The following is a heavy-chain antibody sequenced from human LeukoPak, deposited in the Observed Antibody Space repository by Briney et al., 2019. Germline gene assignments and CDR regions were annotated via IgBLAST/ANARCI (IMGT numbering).Heavy chain of an antibody. CDR1: GYTFTGYY. CDR2: INPNSGGT. D-gene: IGHD2-2*01. V-gene: IGHV1-2*02. J-gene: IGHJ5*02. CDR3: ARALSARAYCSSTSCSRRGHNWFDP. Sequence: GASVKVSCKASGYTFTGYYMHWVRQAPGQGLEWMGWINPNSGGTNYAQKFQGKVTMTRDTSISTAYTELSRLRSDDTAVYYCARALSARAYCSSTSCSRRGHNWFDPWGQGTLVTVSS.